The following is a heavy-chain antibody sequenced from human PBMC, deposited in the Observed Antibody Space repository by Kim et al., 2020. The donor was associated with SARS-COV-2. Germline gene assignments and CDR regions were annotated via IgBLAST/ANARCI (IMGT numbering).Heavy chain of an antibody. CDR2: FYNRGST. Sequence: SETLSLTCTVSGCSISSGCYYWSWSRQHGGKLLWCGGIFYNRGSTYYNPSLNSRVIISVDTSKNQFSLKLSAMTAADTAEYYWAGVPNGLDSGRKGVHI. V-gene: IGHV4-31*03. CDR1: GCSISSGCYY. CDR3: AGVPNGLDSGRKGVHI. D-gene: IGHD1-26*01. J-gene: IGHJ3*02.